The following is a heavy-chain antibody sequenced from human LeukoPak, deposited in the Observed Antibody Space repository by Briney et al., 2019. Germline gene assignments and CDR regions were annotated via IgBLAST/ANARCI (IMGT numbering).Heavy chain of an antibody. CDR3: AKPQGRGSGTEGFDY. V-gene: IGHV3-23*01. CDR2: IDNSGDYT. Sequence: PGGSLRLSXAVSGFIYNTYAMTWVRQAPGKGLEWVSSIDNSGDYTYYADSVKGRFTISRDNSKNTLYLQMNSLRAEDTAVYYCAKPQGRGSGTEGFDYWGQGTLVTVSS. D-gene: IGHD3-10*01. CDR1: GFIYNTYA. J-gene: IGHJ4*02.